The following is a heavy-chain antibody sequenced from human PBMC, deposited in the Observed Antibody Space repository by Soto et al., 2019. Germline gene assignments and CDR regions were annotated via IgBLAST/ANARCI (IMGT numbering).Heavy chain of an antibody. CDR1: GYTFTSYG. D-gene: IGHD4-17*01. V-gene: IGHV1-18*01. Sequence: ASVKVSCKASGYTFTSYGISWVRQAPGQGLEWMGWISAYNGNTNYAQKLQGRVTMTTDTSTSTAYMGLRSLRSDDTAVYYCARDTTMTTVTAFDPWGQGTLVTSPQ. CDR3: ARDTTMTTVTAFDP. J-gene: IGHJ5*02. CDR2: ISAYNGNT.